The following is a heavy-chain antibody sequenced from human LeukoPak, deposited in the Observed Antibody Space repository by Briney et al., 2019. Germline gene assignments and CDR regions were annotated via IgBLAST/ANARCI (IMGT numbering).Heavy chain of an antibody. V-gene: IGHV1-2*04. Sequence: ASVKVSCKASGYTFTGYYMHWVRQAPGQGLEWMGWINPNSGGTNYAQKFQGWLTMTRDTSISTAYMELSRLRSDDTAVYYCARVQRGYSGYELGYWGQGTLVTVSS. CDR3: ARVQRGYSGYELGY. J-gene: IGHJ4*02. CDR2: INPNSGGT. D-gene: IGHD5-12*01. CDR1: GYTFTGYY.